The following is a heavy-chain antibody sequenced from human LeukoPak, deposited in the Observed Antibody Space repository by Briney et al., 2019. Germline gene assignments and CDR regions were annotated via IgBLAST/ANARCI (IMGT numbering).Heavy chain of an antibody. D-gene: IGHD3-22*01. CDR1: GGSISSYY. Sequence: PSETLSLTCTVSGGSISSYYWSWIRQPPGKGLEWIGYIYYSGGTNYNPSLKCRVTISVDTSKNQFSLKLSSVTAADTAVYYCARARYYYDSSGYYHRGSYWYFDLWGRGTLVTVSS. CDR3: ARARYYYDSSGYYHRGSYWYFDL. J-gene: IGHJ2*01. V-gene: IGHV4-59*08. CDR2: IYYSGGT.